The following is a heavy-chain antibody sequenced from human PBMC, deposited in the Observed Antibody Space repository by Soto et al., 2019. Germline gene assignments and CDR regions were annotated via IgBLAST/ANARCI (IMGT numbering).Heavy chain of an antibody. CDR1: GGSISSYY. CDR2: IYYSGST. J-gene: IGHJ5*02. D-gene: IGHD6-19*01. CDR3: ARDNSSGWYIGWFDP. Sequence: ETLSLTCTVSGGSISSYYWSWIRQPPGKGLEWIGYIYYSGSTNYNPSLKSRVTISVDTSKNQSSLKLSSVTAADTAVYYCARDNSSGWYIGWFDPWGQGTLVTVSS. V-gene: IGHV4-59*01.